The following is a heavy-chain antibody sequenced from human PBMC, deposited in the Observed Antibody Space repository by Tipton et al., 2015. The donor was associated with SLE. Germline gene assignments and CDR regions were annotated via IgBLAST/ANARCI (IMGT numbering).Heavy chain of an antibody. J-gene: IGHJ3*02. CDR1: GGSISSGSYY. CDR3: ARDYYTYSSGYGAFDI. Sequence: TLSLTCTVSGGSISSGSYYWSWIRQPAGKGLEWSGHIYTSGGTNYNPSLKSRVTISVDTSKNQFSLKLSSVTAADTAVYYCARDYYTYSSGYGAFDIWGQGTMVTVSS. CDR2: IYTSGGT. V-gene: IGHV4-61*09. D-gene: IGHD6-19*01.